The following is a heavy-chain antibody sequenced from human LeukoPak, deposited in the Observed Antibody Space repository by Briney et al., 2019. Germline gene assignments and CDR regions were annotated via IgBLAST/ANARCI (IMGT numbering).Heavy chain of an antibody. D-gene: IGHD6-19*01. CDR1: RFTFSSYA. CDR3: SRDRARIGVTTGAFDF. V-gene: IGHV3-23*01. CDR2: ISGIGAST. Sequence: GGSLRLSCAASRFTFSSYAMSWVRQAPGKGLEWVSTISGIGASTYYADSVKGRFTISRDNSKNTLYLQMNSLRAEDTAIYYCSRDRARIGVTTGAFDFWGQGTVVTVSS. J-gene: IGHJ3*01.